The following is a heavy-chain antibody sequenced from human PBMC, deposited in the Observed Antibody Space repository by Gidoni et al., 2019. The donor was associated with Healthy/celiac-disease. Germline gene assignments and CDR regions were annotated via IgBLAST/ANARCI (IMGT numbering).Heavy chain of an antibody. CDR1: GFTFSSYA. V-gene: IGHV3-23*01. J-gene: IGHJ3*02. CDR2: ISGSGGST. Sequence: EVQLLESGGGLVQPGGSLRLSCAASGFTFSSYAMSWVRQAPGKGLEWVAAISGSGGSTYYADSVKGRFTISRDNSKNTLYLQMNSLRAEDTAVYYCAKDLYALRLYPSVHGAFDIWGQGTMVTVSS. CDR3: AKDLYALRLYPSVHGAFDI. D-gene: IGHD2-2*01.